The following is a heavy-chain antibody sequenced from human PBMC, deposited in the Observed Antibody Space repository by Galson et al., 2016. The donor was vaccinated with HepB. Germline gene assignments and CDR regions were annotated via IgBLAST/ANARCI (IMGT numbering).Heavy chain of an antibody. CDR1: DGSLSSYY. J-gene: IGHJ6*02. CDR3: ARSTTYYGMDV. V-gene: IGHV4-34*01. CDR2: INHSGST. D-gene: IGHD2/OR15-2a*01. Sequence: SETLSLTCVVSDGSLSSYYWSWIRQPPGKGPEWIGEINHSGSTNYHSSLKSRVTISVDTSKSEFSLKVSSVTAADSAVYYCARSTTYYGMDVWGQGTTVTVSS.